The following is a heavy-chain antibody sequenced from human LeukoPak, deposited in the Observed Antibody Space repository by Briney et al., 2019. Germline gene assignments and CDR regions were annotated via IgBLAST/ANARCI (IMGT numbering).Heavy chain of an antibody. CDR1: GGSFSGYY. CDR3: ARVLQAPKVPDPIYFDY. D-gene: IGHD3-10*01. J-gene: IGHJ4*02. V-gene: IGHV4-34*01. Sequence: PSETLSLTCAVYGGSFSGYYWSWIRQSPGKGLEWIGEINHSGSTNYNPSLKSRVTISVDTSKNQFSLKPSSVTAADTAVYYCARVLQAPKVPDPIYFDYWGQGTLVTVSS. CDR2: INHSGST.